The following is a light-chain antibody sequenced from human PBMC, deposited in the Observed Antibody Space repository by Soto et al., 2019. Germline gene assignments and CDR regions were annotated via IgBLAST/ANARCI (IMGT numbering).Light chain of an antibody. J-gene: IGKJ4*01. Sequence: EIVLTQSPGTLSLSPGERANLSCRASQSVSSSYLAWYQQKPGQAPRLLIYGASSRATGIPDRFSGSGSGTDFTLTISRLEPEDFAVYYCQQYGSSPQTFGGGTKVEIK. V-gene: IGKV3-20*01. CDR2: GAS. CDR3: QQYGSSPQT. CDR1: QSVSSSY.